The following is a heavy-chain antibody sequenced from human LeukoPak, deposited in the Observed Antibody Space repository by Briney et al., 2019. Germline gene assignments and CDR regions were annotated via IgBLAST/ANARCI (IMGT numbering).Heavy chain of an antibody. CDR2: IRYDGSNK. J-gene: IGHJ3*02. CDR3: AKESYYYDSSGYFDAFDI. D-gene: IGHD3-22*01. CDR1: GFTFSSYG. V-gene: IGHV3-30*02. Sequence: PGGSLRLSCAASGFTFSSYGMHWVRQAPGKGLEWVAFIRYDGSNKYYADSVKGRFTISRDNSKNTLYLQMNSLRAEDTAVYYCAKESYYYDSSGYFDAFDIWGQGTMVTVSS.